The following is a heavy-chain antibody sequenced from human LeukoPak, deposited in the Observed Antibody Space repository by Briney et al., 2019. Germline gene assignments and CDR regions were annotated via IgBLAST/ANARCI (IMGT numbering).Heavy chain of an antibody. CDR2: IGTAGDT. V-gene: IGHV3-13*01. CDR1: GFTFSSYD. CDR3: AKGKVTPPFDY. D-gene: IGHD5-18*01. Sequence: GGSLRLSCAASGFTFSSYDMHWVRQATGKGLEWVSAIGTAGDTYYPGSVKGRFTISRENAKNSLYLQMNSLRAGDTAVYYCAKGKVTPPFDYWGQGTLVTVSS. J-gene: IGHJ4*02.